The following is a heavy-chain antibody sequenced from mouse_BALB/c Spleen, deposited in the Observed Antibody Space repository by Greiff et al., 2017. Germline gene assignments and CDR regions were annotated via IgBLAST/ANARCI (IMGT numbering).Heavy chain of an antibody. D-gene: IGHD4-1*01. V-gene: IGHV1-80*01. J-gene: IGHJ2*01. CDR2: IYPGDGDT. CDR3: ARWNWFDY. Sequence: VQLQQSGAELVRPGSSVKISCKASGYAFSSYWVNWVKQRPGQGLEWIGQIYPGDGDTNYNGKFKGKATLTADKSSSTAYMQLSSLTSEDSAVYFCARWNWFDYWGQGTTLTVSS. CDR1: GYAFSSYW.